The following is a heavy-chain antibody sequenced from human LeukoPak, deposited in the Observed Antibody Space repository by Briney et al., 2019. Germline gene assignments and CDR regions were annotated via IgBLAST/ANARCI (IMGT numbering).Heavy chain of an antibody. V-gene: IGHV4-38-2*02. D-gene: IGHD2-2*01. CDR2: IYYSGNT. CDR3: ARVAVGFDL. Sequence: SETLSLTCTVSDDSISDYYRGWIRQPPGKGLEWIGSIYYSGNTYYNPSLKSRVTILVDTSKNQFSLKLSSVTAADTAVYYCARVAVGFDLWGRGTLVTVSS. CDR1: DDSISDYY. J-gene: IGHJ2*01.